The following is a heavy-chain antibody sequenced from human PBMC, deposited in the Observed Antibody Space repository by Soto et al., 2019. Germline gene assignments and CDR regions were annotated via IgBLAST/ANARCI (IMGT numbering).Heavy chain of an antibody. D-gene: IGHD3-10*01. CDR2: INHSVST. Sequence: SATLSLTGAVYCGSFSGYYWMWIRQAPGKGLDWIGEINHSVSTNYNPSLKSRVTISVDTSKNRFSLKLSSVTAADTALYYCARQGYGSGPNWFDSWGQGTLVTVSS. CDR3: ARQGYGSGPNWFDS. CDR1: CGSFSGYY. V-gene: IGHV4-34*01. J-gene: IGHJ5*01.